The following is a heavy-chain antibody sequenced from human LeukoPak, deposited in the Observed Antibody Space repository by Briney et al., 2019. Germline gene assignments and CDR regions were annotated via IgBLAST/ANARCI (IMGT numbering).Heavy chain of an antibody. Sequence: GGSLRLSCAASGFTFSSYAMHWVRQAPGKGLEWVAFIRYDGSNKFYADPVKGRFTISRDNSKNTLYLQMNSLRAEDTAVYYCAKSDYDSSGYYYFEYRGQGTLVTVSS. V-gene: IGHV3-30*02. D-gene: IGHD3-22*01. CDR1: GFTFSSYA. CDR2: IRYDGSNK. J-gene: IGHJ4*02. CDR3: AKSDYDSSGYYYFEY.